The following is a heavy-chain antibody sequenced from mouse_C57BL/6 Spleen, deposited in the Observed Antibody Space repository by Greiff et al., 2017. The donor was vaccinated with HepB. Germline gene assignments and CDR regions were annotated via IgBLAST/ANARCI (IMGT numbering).Heavy chain of an antibody. CDR2: IYPGSGST. D-gene: IGHD3-2*02. V-gene: IGHV1-55*01. CDR3: TRKLSGYSDAMDY. J-gene: IGHJ4*01. CDR1: GYTFTSYW. Sequence: QVQLQQSGAELVKPGASVKMSCKASGYTFTSYWITWVKQRPGQGLEWIGDIYPGSGSTNYNEKFKSKATLTVDTSSSTAYMQLSSLTSEDSAVYYCTRKLSGYSDAMDYWGQGTSVTVSS.